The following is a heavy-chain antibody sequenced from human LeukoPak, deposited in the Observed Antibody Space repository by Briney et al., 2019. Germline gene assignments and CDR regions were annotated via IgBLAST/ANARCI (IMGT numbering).Heavy chain of an antibody. V-gene: IGHV3-23*01. J-gene: IGHJ4*02. CDR3: AKVLVVATTWGAYDY. Sequence: GGSLRLSCAASGFTFSSHAMSWVRQAPGKGLEWVSAISGSGGSTYYADSVKGRFTISRDNSKNTLYLQMNSLRAEDTAVYYCAKVLVVATTWGAYDYWGQGTLVTVSS. CDR2: ISGSGGST. CDR1: GFTFSSHA. D-gene: IGHD5-12*01.